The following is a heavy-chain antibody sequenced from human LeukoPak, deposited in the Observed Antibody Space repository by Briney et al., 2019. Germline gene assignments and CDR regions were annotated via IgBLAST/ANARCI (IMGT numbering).Heavy chain of an antibody. CDR2: ISSSSSYT. CDR3: ARFGSSTWYKGAFDI. J-gene: IGHJ3*02. D-gene: IGHD6-13*01. Sequence: PGGSLRLSCAASGFTFSDYYMSWVRQAPGKGLEWGSYISSSSSYTNYADSVKGRFTVSRDNAKNSLYLQMNSLRAEDTAVYYCARFGSSTWYKGAFDIWGQGTMVTVAS. CDR1: GFTFSDYY. V-gene: IGHV3-11*06.